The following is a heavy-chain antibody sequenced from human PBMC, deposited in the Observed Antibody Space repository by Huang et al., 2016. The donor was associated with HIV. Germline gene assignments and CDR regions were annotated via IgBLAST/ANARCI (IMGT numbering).Heavy chain of an antibody. CDR3: SRDDFWSGYSDYYGLDV. V-gene: IGHV3-23*01. CDR2: MSGLGGNT. D-gene: IGHD3-3*01. Sequence: EVQLLESGGGLVQPGGSLRLSCAASGFTFNSHAMSWVRKATGKGLGWVSGMSGLGGNTYYADHVKGRFNSSRDNSKNTLFMQMSGLRAEDTAVYYCSRDDFWSGYSDYYGLDVWGQGTTVTVSS. J-gene: IGHJ6*02. CDR1: GFTFNSHA.